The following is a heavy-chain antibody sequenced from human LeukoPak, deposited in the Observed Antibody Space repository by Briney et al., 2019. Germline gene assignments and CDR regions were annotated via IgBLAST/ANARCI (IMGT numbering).Heavy chain of an antibody. CDR1: GGSISSSSYY. CDR2: IYYSGST. Sequence: SETLSLTCTVSGGSISSSSYYWGWIRQPPGKGLEWIGSIYYSGSTYYNPSLKSRVTISVDTSKNQFSLKLSSVTAADTAVYYCARRIVVPAAYWYFDLWGRGTLVTVSS. CDR3: ARRIVVPAAYWYFDL. D-gene: IGHD2-2*01. V-gene: IGHV4-39*01. J-gene: IGHJ2*01.